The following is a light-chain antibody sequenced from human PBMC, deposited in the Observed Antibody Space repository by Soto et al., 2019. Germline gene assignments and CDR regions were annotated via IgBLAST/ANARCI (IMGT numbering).Light chain of an antibody. Sequence: QTVVTQEPSFSGSPGGTVILTCGLTSGSVSTSYYPSWYQQSPGLAPRPLIYNTTTRSSGVPDRFSGSIRGNKAALTITGAQSDDESDYLCALYVGSGTVVFGGGTKLTVL. J-gene: IGLJ2*01. CDR2: NTT. V-gene: IGLV8-61*01. CDR1: SGSVSTSYY. CDR3: ALYVGSGTVV.